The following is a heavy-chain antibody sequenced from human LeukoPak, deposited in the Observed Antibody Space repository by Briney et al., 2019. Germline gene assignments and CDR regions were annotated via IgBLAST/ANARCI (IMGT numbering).Heavy chain of an antibody. V-gene: IGHV3-20*04. CDR2: ISWNGGNT. D-gene: IGHD2-8*01. CDR3: AREGIYCVNGVCYLDY. J-gene: IGHJ4*02. CDR1: GFKFDDYG. Sequence: GGSLRLSCAASGFKFDDYGMSWVRQAPGKGLEWVAGISWNGGNTGYADSVKGRFTISRDNAKNSLFLQVNSLRADDTAFYYCAREGIYCVNGVCYLDYWGQGTLVTVSS.